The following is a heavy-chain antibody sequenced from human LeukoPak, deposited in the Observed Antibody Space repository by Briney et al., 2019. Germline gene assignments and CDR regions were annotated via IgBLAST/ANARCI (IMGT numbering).Heavy chain of an antibody. V-gene: IGHV1-2*04. J-gene: IGHJ3*02. CDR2: INPNSGGT. Sequence: ASVKVSCKASGYTFTGYYMHWVRQAPGQGLEWMGWINPNSGGTNYAQKFQGWVTMTRDTSISTAYMELSRLRSDDTAVYYCARDQQGGEDAGDIWGQGTMVTISS. D-gene: IGHD4-17*01. CDR1: GYTFTGYY. CDR3: ARDQQGGEDAGDI.